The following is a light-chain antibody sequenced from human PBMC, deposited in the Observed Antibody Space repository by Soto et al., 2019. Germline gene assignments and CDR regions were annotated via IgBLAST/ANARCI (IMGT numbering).Light chain of an antibody. V-gene: IGKV1-8*01. CDR2: PPS. CDR3: QQYYSYPPT. CDR1: QGFSSD. J-gene: IGKJ1*01. Sequence: AIRMTQSPSSLSASTGDRVTIIGRAGQGFSSDLAGYQQKPGKAPKLRIYPPSTLQSGVPSSFGGRGSGTDFTLTLSCLQSEDFATYYCQQYYSYPPTFGQGTKVEIK.